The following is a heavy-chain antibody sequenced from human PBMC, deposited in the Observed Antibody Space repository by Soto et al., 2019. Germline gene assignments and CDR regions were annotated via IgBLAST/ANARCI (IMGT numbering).Heavy chain of an antibody. CDR2: ISSSSSYI. J-gene: IGHJ4*02. D-gene: IGHD3-10*01. CDR3: ARDPPLTMVRGVPQVGY. CDR1: GFTFSSYS. V-gene: IGHV3-21*01. Sequence: GGSLILSCAASGFTFSSYSMNWVRQAPGKGLEWVSSISSSSSYIYYADSVKGRFTISRDNAKNSLYLQMNSLRAEDTAVYYCARDPPLTMVRGVPQVGYWGQGTLVTVSS.